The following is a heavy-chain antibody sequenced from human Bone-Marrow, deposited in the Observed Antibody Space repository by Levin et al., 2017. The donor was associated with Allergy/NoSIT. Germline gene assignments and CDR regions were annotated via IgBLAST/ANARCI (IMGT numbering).Heavy chain of an antibody. Sequence: LSLTCAASGFTFRNFPMNWVRPFPGKGLESIGSVSDGGDREYYIDSVRGRFTISRDNSKNMLYLQMSSLRAEDTAVYYCAKVLSRVVSYYYGLDVWGQGTTVTVSS. CDR2: VSDGGDRE. D-gene: IGHD2-8*02. CDR3: AKVLSRVVSYYYGLDV. J-gene: IGHJ6*02. CDR1: GFTFRNFP. V-gene: IGHV3-23*01.